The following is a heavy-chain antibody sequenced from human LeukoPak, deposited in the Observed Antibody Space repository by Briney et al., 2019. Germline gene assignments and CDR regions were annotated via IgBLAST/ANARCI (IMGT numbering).Heavy chain of an antibody. CDR1: GYTFTGYY. V-gene: IGHV1-2*02. D-gene: IGHD2-2*02. Sequence: ASVKVSCKASGYTFTGYYMHWVRQAPGQGLEWMRWINPNSGGTNYAQKFQGRVTMTRDTSISTAYMELSRLRSDDTAVYYCARVPRYCSSTSCYSFDYWGQGTLVTVSS. CDR3: ARVPRYCSSTSCYSFDY. J-gene: IGHJ4*02. CDR2: INPNSGGT.